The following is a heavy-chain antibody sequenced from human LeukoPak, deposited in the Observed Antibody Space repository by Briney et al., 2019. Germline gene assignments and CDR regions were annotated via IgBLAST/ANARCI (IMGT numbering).Heavy chain of an antibody. V-gene: IGHV1-18*01. J-gene: IGHJ4*02. CDR2: ISPYNDDT. Sequence: GASVKVSCKASGYSFTSLGISWVRQAPGQGLEWLGWISPYNDDTKYAQKFQGRVTMTTDTSTNTVYMELRSLRSDDTALYYCGRGYSHTTRCFGVDYWGQGTLVTVSS. CDR1: GYSFTSLG. CDR3: GRGYSHTTRCFGVDY. D-gene: IGHD2-2*01.